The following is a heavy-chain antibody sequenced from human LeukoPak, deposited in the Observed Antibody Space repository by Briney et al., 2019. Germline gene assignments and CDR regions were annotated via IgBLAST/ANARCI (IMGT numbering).Heavy chain of an antibody. J-gene: IGHJ4*02. V-gene: IGHV3-48*04. D-gene: IGHD3-22*01. CDR3: ARAKYDSRGYYSYYFDY. CDR2: ISSSSSTI. Sequence: GGSLRLSCAASGFTFSSYSMNWVRQAPGKGLEWVSYISSSSSTIYYADSVKGRFTISRDNAKNSLYLQMNSLRAEDTAVYYCARAKYDSRGYYSYYFDYWGQGTLVTVSS. CDR1: GFTFSSYS.